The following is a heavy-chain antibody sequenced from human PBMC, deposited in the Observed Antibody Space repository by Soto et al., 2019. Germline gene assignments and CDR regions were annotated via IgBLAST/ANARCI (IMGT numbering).Heavy chain of an antibody. V-gene: IGHV4-59*08. CDR1: GGSMSSYY. CDR3: ARRWGGALDY. CDR2: IYYSGST. D-gene: IGHD3-16*01. J-gene: IGHJ4*02. Sequence: QVQLQESGPGLVKPSETLSLTCTVSGGSMSSYYWSWIRQPPGKGLEWIGYIYYSGSTNYNPSLKPRVTKSVDTSKNQFSLKLNSVTAADTALYYCARRWGGALDYWGQGTLVTVSS.